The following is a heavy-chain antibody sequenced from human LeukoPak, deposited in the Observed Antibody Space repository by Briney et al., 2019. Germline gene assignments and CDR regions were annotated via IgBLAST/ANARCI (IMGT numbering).Heavy chain of an antibody. D-gene: IGHD1-14*01. CDR3: ARDLDNRNDMYYLDW. J-gene: IGHJ4*02. Sequence: AAVTVSFTTSAYSFIIYGISWVRQAPGQGLEWMGRIGANNGNTNYAQKYQGRVTVTADTSTSTAYMELRSLRSDDTAVYYCARDLDNRNDMYYLDWWGQGTLVTVSS. CDR2: IGANNGNT. CDR1: AYSFIIYG. V-gene: IGHV1-18*01.